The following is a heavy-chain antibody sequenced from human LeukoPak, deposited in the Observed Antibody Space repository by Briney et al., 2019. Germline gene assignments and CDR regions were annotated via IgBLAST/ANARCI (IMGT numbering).Heavy chain of an antibody. V-gene: IGHV3-23*01. CDR1: GFTFSTYS. CDR2: IRGGGENT. J-gene: IGHJ4*02. D-gene: IGHD2-15*01. CDR3: AKISWDGRGTFY. Sequence: GGSLRLSCAASGFTFSTYSMSWVRQAPGKGLEWVSAIRGGGENTYYADSVKGRFTISRDNSKDTLSQQMNSLRAEDTAVYYCAKISWDGRGTFYWGQGTLVTVSS.